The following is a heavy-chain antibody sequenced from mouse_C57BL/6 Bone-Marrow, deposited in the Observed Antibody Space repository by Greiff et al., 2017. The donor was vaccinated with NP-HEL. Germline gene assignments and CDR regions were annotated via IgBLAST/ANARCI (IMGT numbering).Heavy chain of an antibody. CDR2: ISSGGSYT. Sequence: EVHLVESGGDLVKPGGSLKLSCAASGFTFSSYGMSWVRQTPDKRLEWVATISSGGSYTYYPDSVKGRFTISRDNAKNTLYLQMSSLKSEDTAMYDCARSLYYGSSYRLYFDVWGTGTTVTVSS. J-gene: IGHJ1*03. D-gene: IGHD1-1*01. CDR1: GFTFSSYG. V-gene: IGHV5-6*01. CDR3: ARSLYYGSSYRLYFDV.